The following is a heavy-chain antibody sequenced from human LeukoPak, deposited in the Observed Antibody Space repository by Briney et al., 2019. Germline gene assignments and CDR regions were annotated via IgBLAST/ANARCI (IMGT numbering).Heavy chain of an antibody. J-gene: IGHJ4*02. V-gene: IGHV4-34*01. CDR2: INHSGST. D-gene: IGHD6-6*01. CDR3: ARGTRPPKVPAALRYSSSSYFDY. Sequence: PSETLSLTCSVSGDSISSGDYYWSWIRQPPGKGLEWIGEINHSGSTNYNPSLKSRVTISVDTSKNQFSLKLSSVTAADTAVYYCARGTRPPKVPAALRYSSSSYFDYWGQGTLVTVSS. CDR1: GDSISSGDYY.